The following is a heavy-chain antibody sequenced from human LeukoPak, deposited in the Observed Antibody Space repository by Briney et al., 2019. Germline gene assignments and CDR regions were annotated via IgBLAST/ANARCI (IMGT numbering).Heavy chain of an antibody. CDR2: IIPIFGTA. CDR3: ARDIGYYYDSSGYYYG. CDR1: GGTFSSYA. V-gene: IGHV1-69*05. D-gene: IGHD3-22*01. Sequence: SVKVSCKASGGTFSSYAISWVRQAPGQGLEWMGRIIPIFGTANYAQKFQGRVTITTDESTSTAYMELSSLRSGDTAVYYCARDIGYYYDSSGYYYGWGQGTLVTVSS. J-gene: IGHJ4*02.